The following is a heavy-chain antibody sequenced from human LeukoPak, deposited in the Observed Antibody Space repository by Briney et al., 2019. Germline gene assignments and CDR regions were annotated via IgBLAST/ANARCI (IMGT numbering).Heavy chain of an antibody. V-gene: IGHV3-11*04. CDR3: ARDDYDPMDV. CDR2: ISNSGNTF. Sequence: PGGSLRLSCAASGFTFNDYYMSWIRQAPGKGLEWVSYISNSGNTFYYADSVKGRFTISRDNAKNSLYLQMNSLRAKDTAVYYCARDDYDPMDVWGKGTTVTISS. D-gene: IGHD3-16*01. J-gene: IGHJ6*03. CDR1: GFTFNDYY.